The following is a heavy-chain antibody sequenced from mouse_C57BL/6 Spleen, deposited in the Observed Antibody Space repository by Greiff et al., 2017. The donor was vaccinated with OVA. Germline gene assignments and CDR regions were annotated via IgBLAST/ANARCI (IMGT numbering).Heavy chain of an antibody. CDR3: ARSPRSRYYEVDY. CDR2: INPSNGGT. D-gene: IGHD2-4*01. CDR1: GYTFTSYW. V-gene: IGHV1-53*01. Sequence: QVQLQQPGTELVKPGASVKLSCKASGYTFTSYWMHWVKQRPGQGLEWIGNINPSNGGTNYNEKFKSKATLTVDKSSSTAYMQLSSLTSEDSAVYYGARSPRSRYYEVDYWGQGTTLTVSS. J-gene: IGHJ2*01.